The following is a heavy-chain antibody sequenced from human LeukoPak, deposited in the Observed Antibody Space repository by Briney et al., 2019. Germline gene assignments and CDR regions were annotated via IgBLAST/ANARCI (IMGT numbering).Heavy chain of an antibody. CDR3: ARVVGRWEFDY. Sequence: PGGSLGLSCAASRFTFSDYYMSWIRQAPGKGLEWVSSITHSGRTIYYAASVKGRFTISRDNAKNSLYLQMNSLRDEDTAVYYCARVVGRWEFDYWGQGTLVTVSS. J-gene: IGHJ4*02. V-gene: IGHV3-11*01. CDR2: ITHSGRTI. CDR1: RFTFSDYY. D-gene: IGHD5-24*01.